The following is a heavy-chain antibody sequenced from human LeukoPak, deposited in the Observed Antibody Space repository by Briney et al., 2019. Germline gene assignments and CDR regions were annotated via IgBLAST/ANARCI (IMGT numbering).Heavy chain of an antibody. V-gene: IGHV3-21*06. J-gene: IGHJ6*02. CDR2: ISASSVYI. Sequence: GGSLRLSCAASGFTFNTYPTNWVRQAPGKGLEWVSSISASSVYIYYADSVTGRFTISRDNAQNSLHLQMNSLRAEDTAVYYCVRGRGVGTTGDYYFGMDVWGQGTTVTVSS. CDR3: VRGRGVGTTGDYYFGMDV. D-gene: IGHD1-26*01. CDR1: GFTFNTYP.